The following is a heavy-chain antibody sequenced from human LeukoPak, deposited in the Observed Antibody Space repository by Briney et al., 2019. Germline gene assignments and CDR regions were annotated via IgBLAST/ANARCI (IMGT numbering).Heavy chain of an antibody. D-gene: IGHD6-13*01. V-gene: IGHV1-2*02. Sequence: ASVKVSCKASGYTFTGYYMHWVRQAPGQGLEWMGWINPNSGGTSYAQKFQGRVTMTRDTSISTAYMELSRLRSDDTAVYYCARDPSGVAAADQDDYWGQGTLVTVSS. CDR3: ARDPSGVAAADQDDY. CDR1: GYTFTGYY. J-gene: IGHJ4*02. CDR2: INPNSGGT.